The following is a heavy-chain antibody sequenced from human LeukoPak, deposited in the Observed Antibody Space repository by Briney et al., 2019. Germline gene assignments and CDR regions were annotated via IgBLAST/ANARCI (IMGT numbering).Heavy chain of an antibody. V-gene: IGHV1-24*01. D-gene: IGHD1-26*01. CDR3: ATDSSGSRNFDY. Sequence: ASVTVSCKVSGYTLTELSMHWVRQAPGKGLEWMGGFDPEDGETIYAQKFQGRVTMTEDTPTDTAYMELSSLRSEDTAVYYCATDSSGSRNFDYWGQGTLVTVSS. CDR1: GYTLTELS. J-gene: IGHJ4*02. CDR2: FDPEDGET.